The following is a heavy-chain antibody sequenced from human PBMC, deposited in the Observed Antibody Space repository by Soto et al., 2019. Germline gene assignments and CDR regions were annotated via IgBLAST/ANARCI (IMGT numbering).Heavy chain of an antibody. D-gene: IGHD6-6*01. J-gene: IGHJ4*02. CDR2: INHSGST. V-gene: IGHV4-34*01. Sequence: QVQLQQWGAGLLKPSETLSLTCAVYGGSFSGYYWSWIRQPPGKGLEWIGEINHSGSTNYNPSLKRRVTISVDTSKNQFSLKLSSVTAADTAVYYCARGQWGYSSSSGIFYFDYWGQGTLVTVSS. CDR1: GGSFSGYY. CDR3: ARGQWGYSSSSGIFYFDY.